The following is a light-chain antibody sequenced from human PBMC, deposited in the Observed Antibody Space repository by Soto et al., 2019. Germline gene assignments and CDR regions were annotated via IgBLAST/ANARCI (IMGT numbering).Light chain of an antibody. CDR3: QHYNSYSDT. CDR1: QSVNSW. J-gene: IGKJ2*01. Sequence: DIQMTQSPSTLSASIGDRVTITCRASQSVNSWLAWYQQKPGKAPKLLIYKASNLQSGVPSRFSGSGSGTEFTLTISSLQPDDFATYYCQHYNSYSDTFGQGTKLEIK. V-gene: IGKV1-5*03. CDR2: KAS.